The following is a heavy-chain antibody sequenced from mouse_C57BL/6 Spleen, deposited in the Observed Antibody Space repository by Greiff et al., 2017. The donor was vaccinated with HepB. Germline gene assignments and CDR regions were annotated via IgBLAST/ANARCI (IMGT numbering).Heavy chain of an antibody. J-gene: IGHJ2*01. V-gene: IGHV3-6*01. Sequence: EVKVEESGPGLVKPSQSLSLTCSVTGYSITSGYYWNWIRQFPGNKLEWMGYISYDGSNNYNPSLKNRISITRDTSKNQFFLKLNSVTTEDTATYYCARDYDYAFDYWGQGTTLTVSS. D-gene: IGHD2-4*01. CDR3: ARDYDYAFDY. CDR1: GYSITSGYY. CDR2: ISYDGSN.